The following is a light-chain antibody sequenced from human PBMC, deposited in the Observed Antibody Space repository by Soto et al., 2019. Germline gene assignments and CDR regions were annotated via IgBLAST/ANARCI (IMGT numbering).Light chain of an antibody. V-gene: IGKV1-5*03. J-gene: IGKJ2*01. CDR1: QSINRC. Sequence: SQMPQSPSTLSASVGDRVTITCRASQSINRCLAWYQQKPGKAPKLLIYKASSLESGVPSRFSGGGIGTEFSLSISSLQQDDFATYYCQQNSTYPYILGQGTKVDIK. CDR3: QQNSTYPYI. CDR2: KAS.